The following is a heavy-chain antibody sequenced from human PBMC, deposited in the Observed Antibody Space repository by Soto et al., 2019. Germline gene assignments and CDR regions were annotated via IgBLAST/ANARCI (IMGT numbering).Heavy chain of an antibody. CDR1: GYTFTSYA. D-gene: IGHD2-2*02. CDR3: AKSATVPAAIAY. J-gene: IGHJ4*02. V-gene: IGHV1-3*01. CDR2: INAGNGNT. Sequence: ASVKVSCKASGYTFTSYAMHWVRQTPGQRLEWMGWINAGNGNTKYSQKFQGRVTITRDTSASTAYMELSSLRSEDTAVYYCAKSATVPAAIAYWGQGTLVTVSS.